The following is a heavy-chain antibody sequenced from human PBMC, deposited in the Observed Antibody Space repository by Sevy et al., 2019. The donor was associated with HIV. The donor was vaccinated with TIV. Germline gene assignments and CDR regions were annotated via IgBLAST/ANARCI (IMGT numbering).Heavy chain of an antibody. CDR2: IYWDDNK. CDR3: AHSFWFGGLSRWYFDY. V-gene: IGHV2-5*02. CDR1: GFSLTTSGVG. J-gene: IGHJ4*02. D-gene: IGHD3-10*01. Sequence: SGPTLVNPTQTLTLTCTFSGFSLTTSGVGVGWIRQPPGKALDWLALIYWDDNKRYSPSLTTRLTITKDTSKNQVVLTMTKMDPVDTATYYCAHSFWFGGLSRWYFDYWGQGALVTVSS.